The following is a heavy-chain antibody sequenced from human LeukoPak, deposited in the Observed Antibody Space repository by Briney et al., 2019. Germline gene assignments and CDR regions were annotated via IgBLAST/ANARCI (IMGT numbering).Heavy chain of an antibody. CDR1: GDSISTGGYC. Sequence: SETLSLTCTVSGDSISTGGYCWIWIRQPAGKGLEWIGRIYASGTTNYNPSLKSRVTISIDTSNNQFSLKLNSVTAADTAIYSCKMGYSSGWEPYYLDSWGQGILVTVSS. V-gene: IGHV4-61*02. CDR2: IYASGTT. CDR3: KMGYSSGWEPYYLDS. D-gene: IGHD6-19*01. J-gene: IGHJ4*02.